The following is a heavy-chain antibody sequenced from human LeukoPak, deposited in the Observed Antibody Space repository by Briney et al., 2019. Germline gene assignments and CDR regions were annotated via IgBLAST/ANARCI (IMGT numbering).Heavy chain of an antibody. Sequence: SQTLSLTCAISGDSVSSNSAAWNCLRQSPSRALEWQGRTYYRSKWYNDYAVSVKSRITINPDTSKNQFSLQLNSVTPEDTAVYYCAYSRYSITWYLGYWGQGTLVTVSS. V-gene: IGHV6-1*01. CDR2: TYYRSKWYN. J-gene: IGHJ4*02. CDR3: AYSRYSITWYLGY. D-gene: IGHD6-13*01. CDR1: GDSVSSNSAA.